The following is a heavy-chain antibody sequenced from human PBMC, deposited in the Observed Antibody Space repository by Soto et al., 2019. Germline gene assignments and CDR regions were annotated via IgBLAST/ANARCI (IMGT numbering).Heavy chain of an antibody. CDR1: GYTFTSYY. J-gene: IGHJ3*02. CDR2: INPSGGST. CDR3: ARGVVQLERHDAFDI. Sequence: ASVKVSCKASGYTFTSYYMHWVRQAPGQGLEWMGIINPSGGSTSYAQKFQGRVTMTRDTSTSTVYMELSSLRSEDTAVYYCARGVVQLERHDAFDIWGQGTMVTVSS. D-gene: IGHD1-1*01. V-gene: IGHV1-46*03.